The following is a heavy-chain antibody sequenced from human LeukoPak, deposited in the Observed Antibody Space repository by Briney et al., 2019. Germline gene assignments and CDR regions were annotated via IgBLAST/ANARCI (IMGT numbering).Heavy chain of an antibody. CDR3: ARGPSGYHNT. D-gene: IGHD5-12*01. CDR1: RFTFSSYA. Sequence: GGSLRLSCAASRFTFSSYAMSWVRQAPGKGLEWVSTISGSGGSTYYADSVKGRFTISRDNSKNTLYLQMNSLRAEDTAVYYCARGPSGYHNTGGQGTLVTVSS. CDR2: ISGSGGST. V-gene: IGHV3-23*01. J-gene: IGHJ4*02.